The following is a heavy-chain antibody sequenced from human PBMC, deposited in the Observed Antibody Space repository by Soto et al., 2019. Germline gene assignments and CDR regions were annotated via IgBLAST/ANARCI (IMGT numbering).Heavy chain of an antibody. CDR1: GFSLSTNGEG. V-gene: IGHV2-5*02. CDR3: AHKGGRGAGMDV. Sequence: QITLKESGPTLVKPTQTLTLTCTFSGFSLSTNGEGVGWIRQPPGKALVLLALIYWDEDKRYSPSLKTRLTITKDTSTNEVVLTMTNMDPVDTGTYYCAHKGGRGAGMDVWGQGTTVTVSS. D-gene: IGHD2-15*01. J-gene: IGHJ6*02. CDR2: IYWDEDK.